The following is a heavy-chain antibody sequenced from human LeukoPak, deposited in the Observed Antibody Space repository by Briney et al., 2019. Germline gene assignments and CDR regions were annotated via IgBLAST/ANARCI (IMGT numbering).Heavy chain of an antibody. CDR1: GFTFSSYA. CDR3: ASSIEEVGATRPSDAFDI. D-gene: IGHD1-26*01. J-gene: IGHJ3*02. Sequence: GGSLRLSCAASGFTFSSYAMHWVRQAPGKGLEWVAVISYDGSNKYYADSVKGRFTISRDNSKNTLYLQMNSLRAEDTAVYYCASSIEEVGATRPSDAFDIWSQGTMVTVSS. CDR2: ISYDGSNK. V-gene: IGHV3-30*04.